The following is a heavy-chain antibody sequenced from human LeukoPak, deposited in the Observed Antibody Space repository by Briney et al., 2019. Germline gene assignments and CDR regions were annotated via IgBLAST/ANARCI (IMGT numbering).Heavy chain of an antibody. J-gene: IGHJ4*02. CDR2: ISSSSSYI. D-gene: IGHD3-22*01. Sequence: PGGSLRLSCQPPGFTFSSYSWNWVRQAPGKGLDWVSSISSSSSYIYYADSVKGRFTISRDNAKNSLYLQMNSLRAEDTAVYYCARHYYDSSGYYYFSDYWGQGTLVTVSS. V-gene: IGHV3-21*01. CDR3: ARHYYDSSGYYYFSDY. CDR1: GFTFSSYS.